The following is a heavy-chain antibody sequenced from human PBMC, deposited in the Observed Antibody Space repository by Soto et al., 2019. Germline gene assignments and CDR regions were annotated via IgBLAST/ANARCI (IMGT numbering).Heavy chain of an antibody. CDR1: GFTFSSYA. CDR3: AKNSRVQGNWGSDRYTGSTVAY. CDR2: ISGSGGST. V-gene: IGHV3-23*01. J-gene: IGHJ4*02. D-gene: IGHD3-16*02. Sequence: EVQLLESGGGLVQPGGSLRLSCAASGFTFSSYAMSWVRQAPGKGLEWVSAISGSGGSTYYADSVKGRFTISRDNSKNTLYLQMNSLRAEDTAVYYCAKNSRVQGNWGSDRYTGSTVAYWGQGTLVTVSA.